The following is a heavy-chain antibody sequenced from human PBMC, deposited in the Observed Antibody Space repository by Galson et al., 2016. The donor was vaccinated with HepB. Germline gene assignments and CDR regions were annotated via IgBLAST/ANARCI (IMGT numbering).Heavy chain of an antibody. CDR2: IYNSGST. CDR3: ARDIILASYPRAFDT. D-gene: IGHD2-8*02. J-gene: IGHJ3*02. V-gene: IGHV4-59*01. Sequence: LTCSVSGDSIGRYYWSWIRQPPGKGLEWIGYIYNSGSTTYNPSLKSRVSISVDTSKNQFSLRLTSVTAADTAMYYCARDIILASYPRAFDTWGHGTKVTVSS. CDR1: GDSIGRYY.